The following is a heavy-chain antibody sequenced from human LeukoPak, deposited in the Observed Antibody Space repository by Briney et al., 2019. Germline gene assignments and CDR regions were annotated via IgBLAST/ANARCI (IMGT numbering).Heavy chain of an antibody. CDR1: GFTFSSYE. V-gene: IGHV3-48*03. D-gene: IGHD5-12*01. J-gene: IGHJ4*02. CDR2: ITSGGSTI. CDR3: ARAVGYSGYSDY. Sequence: GGSLRLSCAASGFTFSSYEMNWVRRAPGKWLEWVSYITSGGSTIYYADSVKGRFTISRDNAKNSLYLQMNSLRAEDTADYYCARAVGYSGYSDYWGQGTLVTVSS.